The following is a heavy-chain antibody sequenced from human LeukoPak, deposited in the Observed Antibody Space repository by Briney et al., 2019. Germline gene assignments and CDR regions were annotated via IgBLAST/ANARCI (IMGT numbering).Heavy chain of an antibody. V-gene: IGHV4-31*03. D-gene: IGHD6-6*01. J-gene: IGHJ4*02. CDR3: ARASIAARPLLYLDY. CDR1: GGSISSGGYY. Sequence: SQTLSLTCTVSGGSISSGGYYWSWIRQHPGKGLEWIGYIYYSGSTYYNPSLKSRVTISVDTSKNQFSLKLSSVTAADTAVYYCARASIAARPLLYLDYWGQGTLVTVSS. CDR2: IYYSGST.